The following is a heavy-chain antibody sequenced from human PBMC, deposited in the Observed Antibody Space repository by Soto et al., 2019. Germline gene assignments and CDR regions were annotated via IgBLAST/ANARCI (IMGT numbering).Heavy chain of an antibody. V-gene: IGHV1-69*01. D-gene: IGHD2-15*01. CDR1: GGTFSSYA. CDR2: IIPIFGTA. J-gene: IGHJ6*02. Sequence: QVQLVQSGAEVKKPGSSVKVSCKASGGTFSSYAISWVRQAPGQGLEWMGGIIPIFGTANYAQKFQGRVTITADESTSTAYMELSSLRSEDTAVYYCARNILGYCSGGSCYEVHYYYGMDVWGQGTTVTVSS. CDR3: ARNILGYCSGGSCYEVHYYYGMDV.